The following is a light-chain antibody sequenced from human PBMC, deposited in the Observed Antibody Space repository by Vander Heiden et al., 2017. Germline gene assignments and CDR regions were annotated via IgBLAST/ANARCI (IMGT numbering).Light chain of an antibody. CDR1: SSDVGGYNY. Sequence: QSALTQPRSVSGAPGQSVTIPCTGTSSDVGGYNYVSWNQQHPGKAPKLMIYDVRKRPSGVPDRFSGSKSGNTASLTISGLQADDEADYYCCSYAGSYRVCGGGTKLTVL. J-gene: IGLJ2*01. V-gene: IGLV2-11*01. CDR2: DVR. CDR3: CSYAGSYRV.